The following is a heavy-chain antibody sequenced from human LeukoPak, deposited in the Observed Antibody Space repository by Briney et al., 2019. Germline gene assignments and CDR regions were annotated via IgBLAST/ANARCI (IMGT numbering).Heavy chain of an antibody. CDR2: IYPGDSDT. V-gene: IGHV5-51*01. CDR3: ARLGGLVVPAASYYFDY. D-gene: IGHD2-2*01. Sequence: GESLKISCKGSGYSFTSYWIGWVRQMPGKGLEWMGIIYPGDSDTRYSPSFQGQVTISADKSISTAYLQWSSLKASDTAMYYCARLGGLVVPAASYYFDYWGQGTLVTVSS. CDR1: GYSFTSYW. J-gene: IGHJ4*02.